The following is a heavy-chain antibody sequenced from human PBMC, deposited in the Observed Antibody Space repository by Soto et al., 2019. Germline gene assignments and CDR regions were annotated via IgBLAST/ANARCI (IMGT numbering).Heavy chain of an antibody. D-gene: IGHD3-22*01. J-gene: IGHJ4*02. Sequence: QVHLAESGGGVVQPGRSLRLSCAGSGFTFSSYAMHWVRQAPGKGLEWVAVISKDGSYKYYADSLKGRFIISRDNSKNTLYLQMNSLTAEDTAVYYCAKDLYYYDSSLDDYWGQGTLVSVSS. CDR2: ISKDGSYK. CDR1: GFTFSSYA. CDR3: AKDLYYYDSSLDDY. V-gene: IGHV3-30*18.